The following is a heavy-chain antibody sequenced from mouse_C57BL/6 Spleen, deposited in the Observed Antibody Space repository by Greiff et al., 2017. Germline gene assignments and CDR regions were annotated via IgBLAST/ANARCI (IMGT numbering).Heavy chain of an antibody. J-gene: IGHJ2*01. V-gene: IGHV1-42*01. CDR2: INPSTGGT. Sequence: VQLKQSGPELVKPGASVKISCKASGYSFTGYYMNWVKQSPEKSLEWIGEINPSTGGTTYNQKFKAKATLTVDKSSSTAYMQLKSLTSEDSAVYYCASFFDYWGQGTTLTVSS. CDR1: GYSFTGYY. CDR3: ASFFDY.